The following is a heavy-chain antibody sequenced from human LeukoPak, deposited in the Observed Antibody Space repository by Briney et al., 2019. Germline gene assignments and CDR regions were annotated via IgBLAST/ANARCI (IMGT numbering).Heavy chain of an antibody. Sequence: ASVKVSCKASGYTFTSYGINWVRQAPGQGLEWMGWISAYNGNTNYAQKLQGRVTMTTDTSTSTAYMELRSLRSDDTAVYYCARDQREAHYYGSSGYYHDPFDIWGQGTRVTVSS. CDR3: ARDQREAHYYGSSGYYHDPFDI. CDR2: ISAYNGNT. J-gene: IGHJ3*02. V-gene: IGHV1-18*01. CDR1: GYTFTSYG. D-gene: IGHD3-22*01.